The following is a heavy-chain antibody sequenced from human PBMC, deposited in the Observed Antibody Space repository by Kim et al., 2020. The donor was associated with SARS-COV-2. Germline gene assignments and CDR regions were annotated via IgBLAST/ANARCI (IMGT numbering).Heavy chain of an antibody. V-gene: IGHV1-69*13. CDR3: ARYDVADSSGYYNWLDP. Sequence: SVKVSCKASGGTFSSYAINWVRQAPGQGLEWMGGIIPIFGTANYAQKFQGRVTITADESTSTAYMEMSSLRSEDTAVYYCARYDVADSSGYYNWLDPWGQGILVTVSS. J-gene: IGHJ5*02. D-gene: IGHD3-22*01. CDR2: IIPIFGTA. CDR1: GGTFSSYA.